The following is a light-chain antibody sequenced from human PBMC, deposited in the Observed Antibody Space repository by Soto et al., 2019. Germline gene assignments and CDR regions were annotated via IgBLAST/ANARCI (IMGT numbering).Light chain of an antibody. CDR3: QQYGGSPFT. CDR1: QSVSVNS. V-gene: IGKV3-20*01. CDR2: AAS. J-gene: IGKJ3*01. Sequence: EIVLTQSPDTLSLSPGERATLSCRASQSVSVNSLAWYQQKGGQAPRLLIYAASPRATGVPDRFSGTGSGTDFALTISRLETDDSAVYYCQQYGGSPFTFGPGTKVDI.